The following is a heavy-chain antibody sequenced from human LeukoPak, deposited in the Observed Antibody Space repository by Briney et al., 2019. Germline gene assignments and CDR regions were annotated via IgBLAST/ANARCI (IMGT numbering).Heavy chain of an antibody. D-gene: IGHD6-25*01. CDR2: ISAYNGNT. J-gene: IGHJ6*03. CDR1: AYTFTIYG. CDR3: ARGPIAASYYMDV. Sequence: GASVNVSCTSSAYTFTIYGISWVRQAPGQGLEWMGWISAYNGNTNYAQKLQGRVTITTDTATSTAYMELRSLRSDETVVYCCARGPIAASYYMDVWGKGTTVTVSS. V-gene: IGHV1-18*01.